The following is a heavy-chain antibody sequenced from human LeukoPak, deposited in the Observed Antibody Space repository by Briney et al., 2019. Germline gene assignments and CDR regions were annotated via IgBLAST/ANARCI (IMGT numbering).Heavy chain of an antibody. CDR3: ARVIGPADSSGSAFDY. Sequence: ASVKVSCKASGYTFTGYYMHWVRQAPGQGLEWMGWINPNSGGTNYAQKFQGRVTMTRDTSISTAYMELSRLRSDDTAVHYCARVIGPADSSGSAFDYWGQGTLVTVSS. J-gene: IGHJ4*02. D-gene: IGHD3-22*01. CDR2: INPNSGGT. CDR1: GYTFTGYY. V-gene: IGHV1-2*02.